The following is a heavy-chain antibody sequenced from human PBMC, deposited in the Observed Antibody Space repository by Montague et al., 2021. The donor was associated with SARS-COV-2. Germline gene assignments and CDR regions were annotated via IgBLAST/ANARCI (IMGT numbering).Heavy chain of an antibody. CDR3: AAQSSGGDCSSSSCYVCFDP. CDR1: GGSFSNYS. CDR2: IHHGGST. J-gene: IGHJ5*02. D-gene: IGHD2-2*01. Sequence: SETLSLTCAVHGGSFSNYSWNWIRQPPGKRLEWIGEIHHGGSTNYNPSLKSRVTISADTSKNQFPLKLSSVAAADTAVYFCAAQSSGGDCSSSSCYVCFDPWGQGTPVTVSS. V-gene: IGHV4-34*01.